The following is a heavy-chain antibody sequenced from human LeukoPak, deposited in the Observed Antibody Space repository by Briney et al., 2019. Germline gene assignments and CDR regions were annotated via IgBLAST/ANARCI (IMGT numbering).Heavy chain of an antibody. CDR1: GFTVSSNS. J-gene: IGHJ4*02. Sequence: GGSLRLSCTVSGFTVSSNSMSWVRQAPGKGLEWVSFIYSAGNTHYSDSVKGRFTISRDNSKNTLYLQMNSLRAEDTAVYYCAKDPYYDSSGYYYYFDYWGQGTLVTVSS. CDR2: IYSAGNT. CDR3: AKDPYYDSSGYYYYFDY. D-gene: IGHD3-22*01. V-gene: IGHV3-53*05.